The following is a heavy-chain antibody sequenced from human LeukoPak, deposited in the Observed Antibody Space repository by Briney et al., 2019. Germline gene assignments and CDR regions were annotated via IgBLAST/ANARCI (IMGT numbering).Heavy chain of an antibody. J-gene: IGHJ4*02. CDR1: GYTFTSYG. V-gene: IGHV1-18*01. CDR2: VSAYNGNT. D-gene: IGHD3-22*01. Sequence: GASVKVSCKASGYTFTSYGISWVRQAPGQGLEWMGWVSAYNGNTNYAQKLQGRVTMTTDTSTSPAYMELRSLRSDDTAVYYCARGVNEDYYDSSGYSYYFDYWGQGTLVTVSS. CDR3: ARGVNEDYYDSSGYSYYFDY.